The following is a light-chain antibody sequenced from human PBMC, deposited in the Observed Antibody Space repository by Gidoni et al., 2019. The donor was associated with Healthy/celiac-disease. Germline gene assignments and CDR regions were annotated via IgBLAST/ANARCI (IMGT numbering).Light chain of an antibody. V-gene: IGKV3-11*01. Sequence: IVLTQSPATLSLSPGERATLSCRASQSVSSYLAWYQQKPGQAPRLLIYDASNRATGIPARFSGSGSGTDFTLTISSLEPEDFAVYYRQQRSNWPWTFGQGTKVEIK. CDR2: DAS. CDR1: QSVSSY. CDR3: QQRSNWPWT. J-gene: IGKJ1*01.